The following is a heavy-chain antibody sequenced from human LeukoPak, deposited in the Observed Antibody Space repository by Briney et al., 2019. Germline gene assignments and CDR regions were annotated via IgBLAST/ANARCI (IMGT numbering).Heavy chain of an antibody. D-gene: IGHD6-19*01. J-gene: IGHJ4*02. Sequence: GGSLRLSCAASGFTFSSHGMYWVRQAPGKGLVWVSRINSDGSSTTYADSVKGRFTISRDNAKNTLYLQMDSLRAEDTAVYYCARGFRVITVAGFDYWGQGTLVTVSS. CDR1: GFTFSSHG. V-gene: IGHV3-74*01. CDR2: INSDGSST. CDR3: ARGFRVITVAGFDY.